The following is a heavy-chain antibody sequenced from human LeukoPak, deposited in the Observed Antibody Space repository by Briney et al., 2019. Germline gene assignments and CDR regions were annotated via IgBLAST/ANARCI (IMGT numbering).Heavy chain of an antibody. CDR2: ISSSGSTI. D-gene: IGHD2-15*01. CDR3: ARDRIMVVGPYNWFDP. CDR1: GFTFSSYS. V-gene: IGHV3-48*04. J-gene: IGHJ5*02. Sequence: PGGSLRLSCAASGFTFSSYSMNWVRQAPGKGLEWVSYISSSGSTIYYADSVKGRFTISRDNAENSLYLHMSSLRAEDTAVYYCARDRIMVVGPYNWFDPWGRGTLVTVSS.